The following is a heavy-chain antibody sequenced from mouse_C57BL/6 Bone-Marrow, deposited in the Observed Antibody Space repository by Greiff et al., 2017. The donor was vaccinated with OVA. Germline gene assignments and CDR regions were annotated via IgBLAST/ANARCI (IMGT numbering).Heavy chain of an antibody. CDR1: GYTFTSYW. CDR3: ARNIYYGNSLFDY. D-gene: IGHD2-1*01. J-gene: IGHJ2*01. CDR2: IYPGSGST. Sequence: VQLQQSGAELVKPGASVKMSCKASGYTFTSYWITWVKQRPGQGLEWIGDIYPGSGSTNYNEKFKSKATLTVDTSSSTAYMQLSSLTSEDSAVYYCARNIYYGNSLFDYWGQGTTLTVSS. V-gene: IGHV1-55*01.